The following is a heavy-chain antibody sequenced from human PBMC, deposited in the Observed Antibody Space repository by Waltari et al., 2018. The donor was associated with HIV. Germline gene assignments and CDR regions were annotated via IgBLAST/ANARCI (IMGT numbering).Heavy chain of an antibody. CDR1: GFTFSSYG. D-gene: IGHD6-13*01. CDR2: IWYDGNNK. CDR3: ARDIQTAAGTLDY. Sequence: QVQLVESGGGVVQPGRPLSLSCAATGFTFSSYGMHWVRQAPGKGLEWVAIIWYDGNNKFYADSVKGRFIISRDNSKNTLYLQMNSLRADDTAVYYCARDIQTAAGTLDYWGQGTLVTVSS. J-gene: IGHJ4*02. V-gene: IGHV3-33*01.